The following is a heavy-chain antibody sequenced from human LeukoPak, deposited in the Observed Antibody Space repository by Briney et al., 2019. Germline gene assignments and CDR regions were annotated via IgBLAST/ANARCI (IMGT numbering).Heavy chain of an antibody. D-gene: IGHD3-10*01. CDR1: GYSISSDYY. Sequence: PSETLSLTCTVSGYSISSDYYWGWIRQPPGMGLEWIGRIYHSGSTYYNPSLKSRVTISVDASKNQFSLRLRSVTAADTAVYYCARVGSGSYYYYYYYMDVWGKGTTVSVSS. J-gene: IGHJ6*03. V-gene: IGHV4-38-2*02. CDR2: IYHSGST. CDR3: ARVGSGSYYYYYYYMDV.